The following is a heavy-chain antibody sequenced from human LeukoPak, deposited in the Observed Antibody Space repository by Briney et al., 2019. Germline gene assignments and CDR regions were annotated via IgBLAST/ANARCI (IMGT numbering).Heavy chain of an antibody. V-gene: IGHV4-34*01. D-gene: IGHD4-11*01. CDR2: INHSGST. CDR3: ARRSVPMA. Sequence: SETLSLTCAVYGGSFIDYSWTWIRQPPGKGLEWIGEINHSGSTNCNSSLKSRVTILVDTSKNQFSLKLTSVAAADTAVYYCARRSVPMAWGQGTLVTVSS. J-gene: IGHJ5*02. CDR1: GGSFIDYS.